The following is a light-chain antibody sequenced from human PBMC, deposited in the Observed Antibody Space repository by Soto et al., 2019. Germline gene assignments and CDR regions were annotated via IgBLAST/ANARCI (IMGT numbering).Light chain of an antibody. CDR3: QQYRTSPRT. CDR2: AAS. CDR1: QSVRGAY. J-gene: IGKJ1*01. Sequence: VLTQSPGTLSLSPGERATLSCKASQSVRGAYLAWYQQKSGQAPRLLIYAASSRATGIPDRFSGTGSGTDFTLTIRRLEPEDFAVYYCQQYRTSPRTFGQGTKVEV. V-gene: IGKV3-20*01.